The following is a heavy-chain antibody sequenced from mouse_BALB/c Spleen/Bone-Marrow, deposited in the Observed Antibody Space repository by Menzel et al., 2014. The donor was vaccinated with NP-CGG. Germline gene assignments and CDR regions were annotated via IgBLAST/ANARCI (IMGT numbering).Heavy chain of an antibody. D-gene: IGHD1-2*01. Sequence: EVQLQQSGAELVKPGASVKLSCTASGFNIQNTYIHWVKQRPEQGLEWIGRIDPANGNTKYDPKFQDKATITADTSSNTAYLQSTSLTSEDTAVYYCGRGGYGFAMDYWGQGTSVTVSA. CDR2: IDPANGNT. V-gene: IGHV14-3*02. CDR1: GFNIQNTY. CDR3: GRGGYGFAMDY. J-gene: IGHJ4*01.